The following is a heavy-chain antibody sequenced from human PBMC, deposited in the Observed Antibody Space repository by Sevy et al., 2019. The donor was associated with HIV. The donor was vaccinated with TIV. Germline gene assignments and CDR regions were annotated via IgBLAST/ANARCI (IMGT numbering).Heavy chain of an antibody. J-gene: IGHJ6*02. Sequence: GESLKISCAASGFTFSSYSMNWVRQAPGKGLEWVSSISSSSYIYYADSVKGRFTISRDNAKNSLYLQMNSLRAEDTAVYYCARDWVELGYGMDVWGQGTTVTVSS. V-gene: IGHV3-21*01. D-gene: IGHD1-26*01. CDR1: GFTFSSYS. CDR3: ARDWVELGYGMDV. CDR2: ISSSSYI.